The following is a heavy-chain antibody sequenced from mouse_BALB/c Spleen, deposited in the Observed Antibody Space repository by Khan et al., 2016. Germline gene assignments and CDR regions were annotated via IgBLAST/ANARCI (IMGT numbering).Heavy chain of an antibody. CDR3: ARYRYYYGDGKYCDV. V-gene: IGHV9-3-1*01. J-gene: IGHJ1*01. CDR2: INTSSGVT. D-gene: IGHD1-1*01. Sequence: QIQLVQSGPELKKPGKTVKISCKASGYTFTNYGMNWVKQAPGKGLKWMGWINTSSGVTTYADDFKGRSAFSLETSANTAYLQLNNLKNEDTATYFCARYRYYYGDGKYCDVWGAVTALTVTS. CDR1: GYTFTNYG.